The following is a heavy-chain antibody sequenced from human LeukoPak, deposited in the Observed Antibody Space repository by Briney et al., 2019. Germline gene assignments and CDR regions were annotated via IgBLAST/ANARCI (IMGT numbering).Heavy chain of an antibody. D-gene: IGHD6-19*01. CDR2: ILSVVNNK. CDR3: ARWRTVAGGSHYFDY. CDR1: GFTFSSYV. V-gene: IGHV3-33*05. J-gene: IGHJ4*02. Sequence: GGSMRLSCAASGFTFSSYVMRWVGQAPGKGLEWVAVILSVVNNKYYGDSVKGRFIISRDNSKNPLYLQMNSLGAEDTAVYYCARWRTVAGGSHYFDYGGQGTLVTVSS.